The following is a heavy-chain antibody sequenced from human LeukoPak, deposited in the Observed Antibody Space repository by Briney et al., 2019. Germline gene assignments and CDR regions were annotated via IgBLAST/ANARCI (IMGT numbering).Heavy chain of an antibody. Sequence: GGSLRLSCAASGFTFSSYGMSWVRQAPGKGLEWVSDISGSGGSTYYADSVKGRFTISRDNSKNTLHLQVNSLRAEDTAVYYCAKGAFGAFGIWGQGTMVTVSS. V-gene: IGHV3-23*01. CDR2: ISGSGGST. CDR3: AKGAFGAFGI. CDR1: GFTFSSYG. D-gene: IGHD3-10*01. J-gene: IGHJ3*02.